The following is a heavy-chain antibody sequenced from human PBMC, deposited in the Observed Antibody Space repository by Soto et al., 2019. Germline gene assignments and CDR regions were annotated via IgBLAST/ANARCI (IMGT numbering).Heavy chain of an antibody. CDR1: GFPFSSYS. CDR2: ISSSSSTI. D-gene: IGHD3-10*01. V-gene: IGHV3-48*01. J-gene: IGHJ5*02. Sequence: GGSLRLSCAASGFPFSSYSMNWVRQAPGKGLEWVSYISSSSSTIYYADSVKGRFTISRDNAKNSLYLQMNSLRAEDTAVYYCARGGSLNWFDPWGQGNLVTVSS. CDR3: ARGGSLNWFDP.